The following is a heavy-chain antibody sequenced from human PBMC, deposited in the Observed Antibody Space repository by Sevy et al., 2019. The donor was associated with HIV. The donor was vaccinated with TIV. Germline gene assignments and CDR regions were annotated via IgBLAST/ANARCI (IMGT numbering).Heavy chain of an antibody. CDR3: ATGVAAADNWFDP. Sequence: SETLSLTCTVSGGFISSYYWNWIRQPPGKGLEWIGYIYYRGNTNYNPSLKSRVTISLDMSKNPFSLKLSSVTAADTAVYYCATGVAAADNWFDPWGQGTLVTVSS. CDR2: IYYRGNT. V-gene: IGHV4-59*01. J-gene: IGHJ5*02. D-gene: IGHD6-13*01. CDR1: GGFISSYY.